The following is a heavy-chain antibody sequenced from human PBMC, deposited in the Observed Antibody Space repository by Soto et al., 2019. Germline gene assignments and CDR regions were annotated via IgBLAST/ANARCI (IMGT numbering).Heavy chain of an antibody. Sequence: LSYAVAGGNISNLGCSWSCIQQPPGKGLEWIGYIYHSGSTYYNPSLKSRVTISVDRSKNQFSLKLSSVTATDTAVYYCARAGGLGAVAADYWGQGTLVTVSS. CDR1: GGNISNLGCS. V-gene: IGHV4-30-2*01. CDR2: IYHSGST. D-gene: IGHD6-19*01. CDR3: ARAGGLGAVAADY. J-gene: IGHJ4*02.